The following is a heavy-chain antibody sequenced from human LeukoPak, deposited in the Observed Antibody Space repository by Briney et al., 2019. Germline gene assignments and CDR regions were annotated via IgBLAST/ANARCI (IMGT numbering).Heavy chain of an antibody. CDR2: IIPIFGTA. D-gene: IGHD3-10*01. J-gene: IGHJ3*02. Sequence: SVKVSCKASGGTFSSYAISWVRQAPGQGLEWMGGIIPIFGTANYAQKFQGRVTITADESTSTAYMELSSLGSEDTAVYYCARERTYYGSGKSRTGFYDAFDIWGQGTMVTVSS. V-gene: IGHV1-69*01. CDR3: ARERTYYGSGKSRTGFYDAFDI. CDR1: GGTFSSYA.